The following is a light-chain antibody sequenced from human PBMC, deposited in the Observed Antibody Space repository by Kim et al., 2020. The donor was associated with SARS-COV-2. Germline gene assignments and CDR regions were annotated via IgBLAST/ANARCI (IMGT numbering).Light chain of an antibody. J-gene: IGKJ1*01. CDR1: QGITNP. Sequence: ASVGDRVTITCRASQGITNPLAWYQQKPGKVPQLLIYAASALHPGVPSRFSGSRSGTDFTLTISSLQPEDVATYYCQKYNSAPWTFGQGTKVDIK. V-gene: IGKV1-27*01. CDR2: AAS. CDR3: QKYNSAPWT.